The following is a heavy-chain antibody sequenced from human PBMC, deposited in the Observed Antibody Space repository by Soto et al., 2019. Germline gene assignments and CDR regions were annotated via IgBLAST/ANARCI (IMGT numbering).Heavy chain of an antibody. Sequence: ASVKVSCKASGYTFTSYYMHWVRQAPGQGLEWMGIINPSGGSTSYAQKFQGRVTMTRDTSTSTVYMELSSLRSEDTAVYYCARGYCSSTSCYTLDYFDYWGQGTLVTVSS. D-gene: IGHD2-2*02. CDR3: ARGYCSSTSCYTLDYFDY. V-gene: IGHV1-46*03. CDR1: GYTFTSYY. CDR2: INPSGGST. J-gene: IGHJ4*02.